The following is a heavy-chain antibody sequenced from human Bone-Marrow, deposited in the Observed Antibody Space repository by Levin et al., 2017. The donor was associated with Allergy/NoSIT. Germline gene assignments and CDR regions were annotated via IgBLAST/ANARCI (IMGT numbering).Heavy chain of an antibody. V-gene: IGHV7-4-1*01. J-gene: IGHJ4*02. D-gene: IGHD3-22*01. CDR3: ARDINDYYDSSGYYYKYIDY. CDR1: GYTFTSYA. Sequence: ASVKVSCKASGYTFTSYAMNWVRQAPGQGLEWMGWINTNTGNPTYAQGFTGRFVFSLDTSVSTAYLQICSLKAEDTAVYYCARDINDYYDSSGYYYKYIDYWGQGTLVTVSS. CDR2: INTNTGNP.